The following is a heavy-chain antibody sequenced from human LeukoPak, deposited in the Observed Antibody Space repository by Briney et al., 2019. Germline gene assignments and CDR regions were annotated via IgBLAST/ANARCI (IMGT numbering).Heavy chain of an antibody. D-gene: IGHD3-3*01. CDR2: ISGSGGTA. V-gene: IGHV3-23*01. CDR1: GFTFSIYA. CDR3: ARNFDYDFSGKAFDY. J-gene: IGHJ4*02. Sequence: PGGSLRLSCAASGFTFSIYAMSWVRQAPGKGLEWVSAISGSGGTAYYADSVKGRFTISRDNSKNTLYLQMNSLRAEDTAVYYCARNFDYDFSGKAFDYWGQGTLVTVSS.